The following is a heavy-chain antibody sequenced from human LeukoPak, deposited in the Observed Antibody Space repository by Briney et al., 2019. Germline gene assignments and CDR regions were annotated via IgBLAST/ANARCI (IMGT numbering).Heavy chain of an antibody. CDR2: IYYSGNT. V-gene: IGHV4-30-4*01. J-gene: IGHJ4*02. Sequence: PSETLSLTCTVSGGSISSGDYYWSWIRQPPGKGLEWIGYIYYSGNTYYNPSLKSRVTISVDRSKNRFSLKLSSVTAADTAVYYCARGYGDYYQNFDYWGQGTLVTVSS. CDR3: ARGYGDYYQNFDY. CDR1: GGSISSGDYY. D-gene: IGHD4-17*01.